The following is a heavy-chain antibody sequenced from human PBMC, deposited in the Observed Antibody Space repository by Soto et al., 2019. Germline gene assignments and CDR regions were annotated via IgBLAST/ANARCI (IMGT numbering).Heavy chain of an antibody. CDR1: GFTFSNYW. CDR2: LSPDGSIT. Sequence: EVQLVESGGGLVQPGGSPRLSCAASGFTFSNYWMHWVRQTLEKGLVWVSRLSPDGSITAYADSVQGRFTVSRDNAKNTLFMQMNSLRVEDTAVYYCARELIGWGQGTMVTVSS. CDR3: ARELIG. J-gene: IGHJ4*02. V-gene: IGHV3-74*01.